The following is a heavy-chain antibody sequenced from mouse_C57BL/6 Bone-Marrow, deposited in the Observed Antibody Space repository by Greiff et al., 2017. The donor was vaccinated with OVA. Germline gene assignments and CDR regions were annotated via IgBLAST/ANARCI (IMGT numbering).Heavy chain of an antibody. J-gene: IGHJ1*03. V-gene: IGHV5-4*01. CDR1: GFTFSSSA. Sequence: EVKLMESGGGLVKPGGSLKLSCAASGFTFSSSAMSWVRQTPEKRLEWVATISDGGSYTYYPDNVKGRFTISRDNAKNNLYLQMSHLKSEDTAMYYCARDWGGWYFDVWGTGTTVTVSS. CDR3: ARDWGGWYFDV. CDR2: ISDGGSYT.